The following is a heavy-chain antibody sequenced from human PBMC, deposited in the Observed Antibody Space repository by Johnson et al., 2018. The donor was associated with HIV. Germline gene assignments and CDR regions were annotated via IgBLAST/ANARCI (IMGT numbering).Heavy chain of an antibody. Sequence: VQLVESGGGLVQPGRSLRLSCAAFGFTFDDYAMHWVRQAPGKGLEWVSGISWNSGSIGYADSVKGRFTISRDNAKNSLYLQMNSLRAEDTAVYYCARRPITIFGVAFGAFDIWGQGTMVTVSS. CDR3: ARRPITIFGVAFGAFDI. CDR2: ISWNSGSI. J-gene: IGHJ3*02. CDR1: GFTFDDYA. D-gene: IGHD3-3*01. V-gene: IGHV3-9*01.